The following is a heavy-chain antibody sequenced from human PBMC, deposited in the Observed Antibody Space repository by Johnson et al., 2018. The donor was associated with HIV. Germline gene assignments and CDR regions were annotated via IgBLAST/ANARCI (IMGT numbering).Heavy chain of an antibody. CDR2: IYSGGST. CDR1: GFTVSSNY. CDR3: ARVGASRFGAFHV. Sequence: VQLVESGGGLVQPGGSLRLSCAASGFTVSSNYMSWVRQAPGKGLEWVSVIYSGGSTYYADSVKGRFTISRDNSKNTRYLQMNSLRAEDTAVYYCARVGASRFGAFHVWGQGKMVTVSS. V-gene: IGHV3-66*01. J-gene: IGHJ3*01. D-gene: IGHD3-16*01.